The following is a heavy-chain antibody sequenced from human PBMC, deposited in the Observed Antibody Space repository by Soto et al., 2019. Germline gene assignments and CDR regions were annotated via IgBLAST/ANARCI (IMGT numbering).Heavy chain of an antibody. CDR1: GYAFTSYT. V-gene: IGHV1-3*01. CDR2: INADNGDS. D-gene: IGHD1-26*01. Sequence: QVQLVQSGAEVKKPGASVKVSCNPSGYAFTSYTMHWVRQAPGQGLAWMGWINADNGDSKYSQKFQGRVTSTRDTSASIAYMELSSLRSEDTAVDYCARDTGSGLRVEPGIFEYWGQGTLVTVSS. J-gene: IGHJ4*02. CDR3: ARDTGSGLRVEPGIFEY.